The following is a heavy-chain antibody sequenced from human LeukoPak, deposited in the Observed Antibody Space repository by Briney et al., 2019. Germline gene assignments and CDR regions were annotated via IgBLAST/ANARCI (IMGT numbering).Heavy chain of an antibody. CDR1: GGSISSGGYS. V-gene: IGHV4-30-2*01. CDR3: ARGTVTTFLGYYFDY. Sequence: SETLSLTCAVSGGSISSGGYSWSWIRQPPGKGLEWIGYIYHSGSTYYNPSLKSRVTIPVDRPKNQFSLKLSSVAAADTAVYYCARGTVTTFLGYYFDYWGQGTLVTVSS. J-gene: IGHJ4*02. D-gene: IGHD4-4*01. CDR2: IYHSGST.